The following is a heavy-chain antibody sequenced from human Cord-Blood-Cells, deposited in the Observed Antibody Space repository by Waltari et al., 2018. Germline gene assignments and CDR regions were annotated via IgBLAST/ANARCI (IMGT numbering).Heavy chain of an antibody. CDR2: IKSKTDGGTT. CDR1: GFTFSNAW. J-gene: IGHJ4*02. V-gene: IGHV3-15*01. CDR3: TTDFWSGYYFDY. D-gene: IGHD3-3*01. Sequence: EVQLVESGGGLVKPGGSLRLSCAASGFTFSNAWLRWFRQAPGKGLEWVGRIKSKTDGGTTDYAAPVKGRFTISRDDSKNTLYLQMNSLKTEDTAVYYCTTDFWSGYYFDYWGQGTLVTVSS.